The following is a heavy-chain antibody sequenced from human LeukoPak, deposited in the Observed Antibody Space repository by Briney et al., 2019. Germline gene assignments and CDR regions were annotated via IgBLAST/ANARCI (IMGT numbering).Heavy chain of an antibody. J-gene: IGHJ4*02. V-gene: IGHV4-59*01. D-gene: IGHD3-16*01. CDR3: ARDGGYYFDY. CDR2: IYYSGST. CDR1: GGSISSYY. Sequence: SETLSLTCAVSGGSISSYYWSWIRQPPGKGLEWIGYIYYSGSTNYNPSLKSRVTISVDTSKNHFSLRLNSVTAADTAVYYCARDGGYYFDYWGQGALVTVSS.